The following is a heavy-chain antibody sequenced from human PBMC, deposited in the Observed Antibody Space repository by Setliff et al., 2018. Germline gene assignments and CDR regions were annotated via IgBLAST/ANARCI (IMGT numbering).Heavy chain of an antibody. CDR2: INPTGGST. D-gene: IGHD2-21*01. CDR3: VIPFCAGATCPPS. CDR1: GYTFTSYY. V-gene: IGHV1-46*01. Sequence: ASVKVSCKASGYTFTSYYMHWVRQAPGQGLEWMGLINPTGGSTSYAQKFQGRVTMTRDTSTSTVFMEMSSLRSEDTAVYYCVIPFCAGATCPPSWGQGTLVTVS. J-gene: IGHJ4*02.